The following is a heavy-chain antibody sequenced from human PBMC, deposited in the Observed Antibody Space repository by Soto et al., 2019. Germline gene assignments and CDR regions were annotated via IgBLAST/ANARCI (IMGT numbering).Heavy chain of an antibody. CDR1: GYTFTSYD. V-gene: IGHV1-8*01. Sequence: GASVKVSCKASGYTFTSYDINWVRQATGQGLEWMGWMNPNSGNTGYAQKFQGRVTMTRNTSINTAYMELSSLRSEDTAVYYCARERTGTTSMDVWGQGTTVTVSS. J-gene: IGHJ6*02. D-gene: IGHD1-1*01. CDR2: MNPNSGNT. CDR3: ARERTGTTSMDV.